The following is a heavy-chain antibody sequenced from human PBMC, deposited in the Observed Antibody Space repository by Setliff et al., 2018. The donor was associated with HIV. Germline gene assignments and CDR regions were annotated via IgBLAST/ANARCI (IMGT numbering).Heavy chain of an antibody. Sequence: SETLSLTCTVSGGSISGRSNYWGWIRQPPGKGLEWIGTIYYTGTTYYNPSLQSRVTLSVDTSKNQFSLKLSSVTAADTAFYYCAKPYYDISGYYFYYFDYWGQGTLVTVSS. V-gene: IGHV4-39*01. D-gene: IGHD3-22*01. J-gene: IGHJ4*02. CDR2: IYYTGTT. CDR1: GGSISGRSNY. CDR3: AKPYYDISGYYFYYFDY.